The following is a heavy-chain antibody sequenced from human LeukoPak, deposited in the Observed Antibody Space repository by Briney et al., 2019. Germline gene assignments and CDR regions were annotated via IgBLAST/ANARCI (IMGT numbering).Heavy chain of an antibody. CDR3: AKDVGLTGTGRGYYYYYMDV. J-gene: IGHJ6*03. CDR1: GFTVSSNY. CDR2: IYSGGST. Sequence: GGSLRLSCAASGFTVSSNYMSWVRQAPGKGLEWVSVIYSGGSTYYADSVKGRFTISRDNSKNTLYLQMNSLRAEDTAVYYCAKDVGLTGTGRGYYYYYMDVWGKGTTVTVSS. V-gene: IGHV3-53*01. D-gene: IGHD1/OR15-1a*01.